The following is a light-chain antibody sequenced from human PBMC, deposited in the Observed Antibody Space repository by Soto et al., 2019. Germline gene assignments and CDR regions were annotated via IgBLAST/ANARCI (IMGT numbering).Light chain of an antibody. V-gene: IGLV2-8*01. CDR1: SSDVGGYTF. Sequence: QSALTQPPSESGSPGQSVTISCTGSSSDVGGYTFVSWYQQHPGKAPKVMIFEVSKRPSGVPDRFSGSKSGNTASLTVSGLQAEDEADYYCSSYAGSNTVVFGGGTKVTVL. CDR2: EVS. CDR3: SSYAGSNTVV. J-gene: IGLJ2*01.